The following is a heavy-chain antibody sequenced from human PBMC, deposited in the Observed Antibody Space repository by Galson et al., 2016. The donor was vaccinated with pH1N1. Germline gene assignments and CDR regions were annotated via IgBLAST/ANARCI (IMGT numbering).Heavy chain of an antibody. CDR2: INQDDSKK. CDR3: ASKLYGDPNY. J-gene: IGHJ4*02. Sequence: SLRLSCAASGFTFSDYWMSWVRQAPRKGLEWVAHINQDDSKKNYVASVRGRFTISRDNAKHSLFLQMNSLRVEDTAVYYCASKLYGDPNYWGQGALVTVSS. V-gene: IGHV3-7*05. D-gene: IGHD4-17*01. CDR1: GFTFSDYW.